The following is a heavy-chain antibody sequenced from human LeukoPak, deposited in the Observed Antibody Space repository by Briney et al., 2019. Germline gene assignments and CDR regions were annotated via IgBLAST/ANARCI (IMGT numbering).Heavy chain of an antibody. CDR2: IYSGGST. V-gene: IGHV3-53*01. J-gene: IGHJ4*02. CDR1: GFTVSSNY. Sequence: GGSLRLSCAASGFTVSSNYMSWVRQAPGKGLEWVSVIYSGGSTYYADSVKGRFTISRDNSKNTRYLQMNSLRAEDTAVYYCARDTTCSGGSCRDYWGQGTLVTVSS. D-gene: IGHD2-15*01. CDR3: ARDTTCSGGSCRDY.